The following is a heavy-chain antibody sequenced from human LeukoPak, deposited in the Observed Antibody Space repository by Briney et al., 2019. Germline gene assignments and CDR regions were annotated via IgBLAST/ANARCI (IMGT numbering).Heavy chain of an antibody. CDR3: AKLLYYYDSSQPY. D-gene: IGHD3-22*01. Sequence: PGGSLRLSCAASGFTLSSYAMSWVRQGPGKGLEWVSAISVSGNTYHADSVKGRFTISRDSSKNTLYLQMNSLRAEDTAVYYCAKLLYYYDSSQPYWGQGTLVTVSS. J-gene: IGHJ4*02. V-gene: IGHV3-23*01. CDR2: ISVSGNT. CDR1: GFTLSSYA.